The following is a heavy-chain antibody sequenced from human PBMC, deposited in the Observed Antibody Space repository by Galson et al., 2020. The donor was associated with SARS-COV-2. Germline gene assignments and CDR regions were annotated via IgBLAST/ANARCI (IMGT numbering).Heavy chain of an antibody. Sequence: GGSLRLSCAASGFTFSHYYIHWVRQVPGKGLVWVARVNGDGSNTIYADSVKGRFTVSRDNAKNTLYLQMNDLRAEDTGLYYCARDGAEWQLGVALDVWGRGTLVTGSS. CDR3: ARDGAEWQLGVALDV. J-gene: IGHJ3*01. V-gene: IGHV3-74*01. CDR1: GFTFSHYY. CDR2: VNGDGSNT. D-gene: IGHD7-27*01.